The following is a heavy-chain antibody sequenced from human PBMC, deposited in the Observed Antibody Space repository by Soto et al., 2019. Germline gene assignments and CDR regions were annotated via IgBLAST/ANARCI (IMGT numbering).Heavy chain of an antibody. J-gene: IGHJ4*02. V-gene: IGHV3-9*01. Sequence: EVPLVESGGGLVQPGRSLRLSCAASGFTFDDYAMHWVRQAPGKGLEWVSGISWNSGSIGYADSVKGRFTISRDNAKNSLYLQMNSLRAEDTALYYCAKGGGWYYFDYWGQGTLVTVSS. CDR3: AKGGGWYYFDY. D-gene: IGHD6-19*01. CDR2: ISWNSGSI. CDR1: GFTFDDYA.